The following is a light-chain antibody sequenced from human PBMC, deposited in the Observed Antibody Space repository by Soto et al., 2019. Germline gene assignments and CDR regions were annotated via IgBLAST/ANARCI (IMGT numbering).Light chain of an antibody. CDR2: DVS. CDR3: SSYTSSSTV. Sequence: QSALTQPPSVSGSPGQSVTISCTGTSSDVGSYNRVSWYQQPPGTAPKLMIYDVSNRPSGVSNRFSGSKSGNTASLTISGLQAEDEADYYCSSYTSSSTVFGTGTKVTVL. J-gene: IGLJ1*01. V-gene: IGLV2-18*02. CDR1: SSDVGSYNR.